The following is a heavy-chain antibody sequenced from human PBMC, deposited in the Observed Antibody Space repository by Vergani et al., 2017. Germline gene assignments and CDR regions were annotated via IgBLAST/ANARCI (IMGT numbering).Heavy chain of an antibody. V-gene: IGHV3-15*01. CDR2: IKSKTDGGTT. J-gene: IGHJ4*02. CDR3: TLDGYYGSGSYYNVYYFYY. Sequence: EVQLVESGGGLVKPGGSLRLSCAASGFTFSNAWMSWVRQAPGKGLEWVGRIKSKTDGGTTDYAAPVKGRFTISRDDSKNTLYLQMNSLKTEDTAVYYCTLDGYYGSGSYYNVYYFYYWGQGTLVTVSS. D-gene: IGHD3-10*01. CDR1: GFTFSNAW.